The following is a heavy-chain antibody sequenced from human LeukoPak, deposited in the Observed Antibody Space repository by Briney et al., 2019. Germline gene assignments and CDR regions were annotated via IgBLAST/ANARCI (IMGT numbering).Heavy chain of an antibody. CDR2: ISSSGSTI. CDR1: GFTFSSYS. V-gene: IGHV3-48*04. J-gene: IGHJ4*02. D-gene: IGHD3-9*01. CDR3: AREYLRYFDWLADY. Sequence: PGGSLRLSCAASGFTFSSYSMNWVRQAPGKGLEGVSYISSSGSTIYYADSVKGRFTISRDNAKNSLYLQMNSLRAEDTAVYYCAREYLRYFDWLADYWGQGTLVTVSS.